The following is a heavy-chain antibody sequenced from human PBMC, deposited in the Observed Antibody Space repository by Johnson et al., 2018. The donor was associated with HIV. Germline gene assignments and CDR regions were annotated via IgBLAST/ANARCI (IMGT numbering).Heavy chain of an antibody. D-gene: IGHD1-26*01. CDR1: GFTFSSYG. Sequence: QVQLVESGGGVVQPGRSLRLSCVASGFTFSSYGMHWVRQAPGKGLEWVAVISYDENNKYYADSVKGRVTISRDNSKNTLYLQMNSLRAEDTALYYCARDGPRGSYGAFDIWGQGTMVTVSS. V-gene: IGHV3-30*03. J-gene: IGHJ3*02. CDR2: ISYDENNK. CDR3: ARDGPRGSYGAFDI.